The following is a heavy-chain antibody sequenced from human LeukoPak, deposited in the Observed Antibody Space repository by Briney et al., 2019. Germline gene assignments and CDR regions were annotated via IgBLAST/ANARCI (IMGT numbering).Heavy chain of an antibody. V-gene: IGHV1-2*02. CDR3: ARLKYYDSSGYDY. CDR2: INPNSGGT. J-gene: IGHJ4*02. Sequence: ASVKVSCKASGYTFTGYYIRWVRQAPGQGLEWMGWINPNSGGTNYAQKFQGRVTMTRDTSISTAYMELSRLRSDDTAVYYCARLKYYDSSGYDYWGQGTLVTVSS. D-gene: IGHD3-22*01. CDR1: GYTFTGYY.